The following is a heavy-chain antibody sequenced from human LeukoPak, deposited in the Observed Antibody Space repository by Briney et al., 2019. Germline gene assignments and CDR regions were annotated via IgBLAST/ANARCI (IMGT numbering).Heavy chain of an antibody. V-gene: IGHV5-51*01. CDR3: ARRRVNAFDI. CDR2: IYPGDSDT. J-gene: IGHJ3*02. Sequence: GESLKISCKRSGYSVTSYWIDWVRQRPGKRLEWMGIIYPGDSDTRYSPSFQGQVTISADKSISTAYLQWSSLKASDTAMYYCARRRVNAFDIWGQGTMVTVSS. CDR1: GYSVTSYW.